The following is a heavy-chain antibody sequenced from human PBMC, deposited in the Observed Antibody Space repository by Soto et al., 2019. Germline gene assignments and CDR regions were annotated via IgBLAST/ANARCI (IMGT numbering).Heavy chain of an antibody. J-gene: IGHJ6*02. D-gene: IGHD5-18*01. V-gene: IGHV3-23*01. Sequence: GGSLRLSCAASGFSLGSSGMSWVRQAPGKGLEWVSSISGSGGSAYYADSVKGRFTISRDNSKNTLYLQMRSLRAEDTAVYYCAKGGPVLPAMALGDYYYYGLDVWGQGTTVTVSS. CDR1: GFSLGSSG. CDR3: AKGGPVLPAMALGDYYYYGLDV. CDR2: ISGSGGSA.